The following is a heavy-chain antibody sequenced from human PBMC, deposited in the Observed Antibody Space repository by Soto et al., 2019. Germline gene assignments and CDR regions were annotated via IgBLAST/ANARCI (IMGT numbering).Heavy chain of an antibody. J-gene: IGHJ4*02. CDR3: ARQGASGWLRLKCGEYYFAY. Sequence: PGESLKISCKGSGYSFTSYWIGWVRQMPGKGLEWMGIIYPGDSDTRYSPSFQGQVTISADKSISTAYLQWSSLKASDTAMYYCARQGASGWLRLKCGEYYFAYWGQGTLVTVSS. V-gene: IGHV5-51*01. D-gene: IGHD5-12*01. CDR1: GYSFTSYW. CDR2: IYPGDSDT.